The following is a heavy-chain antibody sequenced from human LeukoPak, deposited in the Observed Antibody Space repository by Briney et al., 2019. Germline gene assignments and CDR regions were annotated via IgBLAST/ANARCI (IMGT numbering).Heavy chain of an antibody. CDR1: GGTFSGYY. Sequence: PSETLSLTCAVYGGTFSGYYWSWIRQPPGKGLEWIGEINHSVSTNYNPSLKSRVTISVDTSKNQFSLKLSSVTAADTAVYYCARRRVLLWFGELSLIGWFDPWGQGTLVTVSS. J-gene: IGHJ5*02. V-gene: IGHV4-34*01. D-gene: IGHD3-10*01. CDR3: ARRRVLLWFGELSLIGWFDP. CDR2: INHSVST.